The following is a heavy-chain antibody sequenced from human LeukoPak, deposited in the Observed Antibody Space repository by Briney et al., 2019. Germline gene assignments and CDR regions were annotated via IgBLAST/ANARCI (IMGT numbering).Heavy chain of an antibody. CDR3: ARVGYYGSGSYYSNAFYFDY. CDR2: INHSGST. Sequence: PSETLSLTCAVYGGSFGGYYWSWIRQPPGKGLEWIGEINHSGSTNYNPSLKSRVTISVDTSKNQFSLKLSSVTAADTAVYYCARVGYYGSGSYYSNAFYFDYWGQGTLVTVSS. J-gene: IGHJ4*02. D-gene: IGHD3-10*01. CDR1: GGSFGGYY. V-gene: IGHV4-34*01.